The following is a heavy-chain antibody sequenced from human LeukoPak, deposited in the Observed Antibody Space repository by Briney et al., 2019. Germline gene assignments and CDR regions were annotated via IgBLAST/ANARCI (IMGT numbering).Heavy chain of an antibody. CDR2: IKQDGSEK. J-gene: IGHJ6*02. CDR3: ARAACSGGSCYSKVNYYYGMDV. D-gene: IGHD2-15*01. Sequence: PGGSLRLSCAASGFTFSSYWMSWVRQAPGKGLEWVANIKQDGSEKYYVDSVKGRFTISRDNAKNSLYLQMNSLRAEDTAVYYCARAACSGGSCYSKVNYYYGMDVWGQGTTVTVSS. CDR1: GFTFSSYW. V-gene: IGHV3-7*04.